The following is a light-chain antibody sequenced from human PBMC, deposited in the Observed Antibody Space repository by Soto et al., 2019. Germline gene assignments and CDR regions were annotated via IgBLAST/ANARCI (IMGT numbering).Light chain of an antibody. Sequence: QSVLTRPPSASGTPGQRVTISCSGSSSNIGSNYVSWYQHLPGAAPKLLIYRSDQRPSGVPDRFSGSKSGTSASLAISGLRSEDEADYFCAVRDDSLSGHWVFGGGTKLTVL. CDR3: AVRDDSLSGHWV. CDR2: RSD. V-gene: IGLV1-47*01. CDR1: SSNIGSNY. J-gene: IGLJ3*02.